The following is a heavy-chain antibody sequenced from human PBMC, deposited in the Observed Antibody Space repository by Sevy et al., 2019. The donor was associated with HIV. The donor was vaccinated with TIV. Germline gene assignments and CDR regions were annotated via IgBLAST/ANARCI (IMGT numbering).Heavy chain of an antibody. V-gene: IGHV4-39*01. D-gene: IGHD6-19*01. CDR1: GASISSSGYY. CDR3: AGPSLTYSSGWSYYDH. CDR2: TRYSGST. J-gene: IGHJ4*02. Sequence: SETLSLTCTVSGASISSSGYYWGWIRQPPGKGLEWNASTRYSGSTYYNPSLRGPVTISADASKNQFSLKLNAVTAADTAVYYCAGPSLTYSSGWSYYDHWGQGTVVTVSS.